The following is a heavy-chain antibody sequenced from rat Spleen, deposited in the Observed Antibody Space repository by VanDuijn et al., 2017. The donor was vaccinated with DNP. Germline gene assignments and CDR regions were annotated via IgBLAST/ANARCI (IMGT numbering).Heavy chain of an antibody. Sequence: EVQLVESGGGLVQPGRSLKLSCVASGFTFNNYWMTWIRQAPKKGLEWVAKITYDGGNTYYRDSVKDRFTISRDNAKSTLYLQMDSLRSEDTATYYCAGRPPPTRGPFDYWGQGVTVTVSS. CDR1: GFTFNNYW. V-gene: IGHV5-31*01. J-gene: IGHJ2*01. CDR3: AGRPPPTRGPFDY. CDR2: ITYDGGNT. D-gene: IGHD1-4*01.